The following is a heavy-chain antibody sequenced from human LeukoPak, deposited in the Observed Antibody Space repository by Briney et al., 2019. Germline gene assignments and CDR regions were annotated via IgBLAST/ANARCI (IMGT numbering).Heavy chain of an antibody. Sequence: SQTLSLSCTVSGGSISSGGYYWSWIRQHPGKGLEWIGYIYCSGSTYYNPSLKSRVTISVDTSKNQFSLKLSSVTAADTAVYYCASSWEDYGLDYWGQGTLVTVSS. D-gene: IGHD4-17*01. J-gene: IGHJ4*02. V-gene: IGHV4-31*03. CDR1: GGSISSGGYY. CDR2: IYCSGST. CDR3: ASSWEDYGLDY.